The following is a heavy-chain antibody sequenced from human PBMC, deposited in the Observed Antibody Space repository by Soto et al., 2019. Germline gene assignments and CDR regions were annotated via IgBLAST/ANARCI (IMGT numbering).Heavy chain of an antibody. CDR2: IWYDGSNK. Sequence: QVQLVESGGGVVQPGRSLRLSCAASGFTFSSYGMHWVRQAPGKGLEWVAVIWYDGSNKYYADSVKGRFTICRDNSKNTLYLQMNSLRAEDTAVYYCARDSGEGGYDYYYYYMDVWGKGTTVTVSS. CDR3: ARDSGEGGYDYYYYYMDV. D-gene: IGHD5-18*01. V-gene: IGHV3-33*01. J-gene: IGHJ6*03. CDR1: GFTFSSYG.